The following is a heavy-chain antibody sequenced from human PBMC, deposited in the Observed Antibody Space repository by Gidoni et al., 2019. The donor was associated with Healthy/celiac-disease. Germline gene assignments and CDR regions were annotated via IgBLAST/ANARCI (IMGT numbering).Heavy chain of an antibody. D-gene: IGHD3-16*01. V-gene: IGHV4-39*01. Sequence: QLQLQESGPGLVKPSETLSLPCTVSGGSISSSSYYWGWVRQPPGKGLEWIGSIYYSGSTYYNPSLKSRVTISVDTSKNQFSLKLSSVTAADTAVYYCARHHKGGGFNFDYWGQGTLVTVSS. J-gene: IGHJ4*02. CDR1: GGSISSSSYY. CDR2: IYYSGST. CDR3: ARHHKGGGFNFDY.